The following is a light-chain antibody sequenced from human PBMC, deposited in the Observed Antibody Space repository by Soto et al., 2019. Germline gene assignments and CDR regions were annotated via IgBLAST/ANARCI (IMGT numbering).Light chain of an antibody. CDR3: CSSAPESTYV. V-gene: IGLV2-14*01. CDR1: SSDVGLYDY. Sequence: QSVLTQPASVSGSPGQSITISCTETSSDVGLYDYVSWYQQHPGKAPQLMIYAVSNRPSGVSNRFSASKSGNTASLTISALQADDEADYFCCSSAPESTYVFG. CDR2: AVS. J-gene: IGLJ1*01.